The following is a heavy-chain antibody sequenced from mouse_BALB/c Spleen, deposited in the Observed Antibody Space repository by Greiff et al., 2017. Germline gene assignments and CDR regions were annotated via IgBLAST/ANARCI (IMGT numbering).Heavy chain of an antibody. J-gene: IGHJ3*01. CDR3: ARDEDYGSSYGWFAY. Sequence: EVKVEESGGGLVKPGGSLKLSCAASGFTFSDYYMYWVRQTPEKRLEWVATISDGGSYTYYPDSVKGRFTISRDNAKNNLYLQMSSLKSEDTAMYYCARDEDYGSSYGWFAYWGQGTLVTVSA. V-gene: IGHV5-4*02. CDR2: ISDGGSYT. D-gene: IGHD1-1*01. CDR1: GFTFSDYY.